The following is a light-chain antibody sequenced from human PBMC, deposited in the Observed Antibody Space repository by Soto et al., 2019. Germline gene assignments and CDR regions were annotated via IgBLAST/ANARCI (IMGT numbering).Light chain of an antibody. CDR3: HQYFNPRT. V-gene: IGKV1-5*01. Sequence: DIEMTQSPSTLSASVGDRVTITCRASQSISSRLAWYQQKPGKAPKLLIYDASSLESGVPSRFSGSGSGTEFTFTISSLQPEDTATYYCHQYFNPRTFGGGTKV. J-gene: IGKJ4*01. CDR1: QSISSR. CDR2: DAS.